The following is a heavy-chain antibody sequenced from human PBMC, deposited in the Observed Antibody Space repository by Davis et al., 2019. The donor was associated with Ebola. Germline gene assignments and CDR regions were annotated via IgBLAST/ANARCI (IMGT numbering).Heavy chain of an antibody. J-gene: IGHJ4*02. CDR1: GFTFSSSA. CDR3: AKDPEYSGYDYCDY. CDR2: ISGSGGST. D-gene: IGHD5-12*01. V-gene: IGHV3-23*01. Sequence: AGSLRLSCAASGFTFSSSAMSWVRQAPGKGLEWVSAISGSGGSTYYADSVKGRFTISRDNSKHTLYLQMNSLRAEDTAVYYCAKDPEYSGYDYCDYWGQGTLVTVSS.